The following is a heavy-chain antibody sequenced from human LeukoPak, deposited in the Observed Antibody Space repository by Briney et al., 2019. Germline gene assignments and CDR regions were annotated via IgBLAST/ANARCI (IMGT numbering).Heavy chain of an antibody. V-gene: IGHV1-8*01. Sequence: ASVKVSCKASGYTFTSYDINWVRQATGQGLEWMGWMNPNSGNTGYAQKFQGRVTMTRNTSISTAYMELSSLRSEDTAVYYCARGRCSGGSCPPRRPAYYYYHYYMDVWGKGTTVTISS. D-gene: IGHD2-15*01. CDR1: GYTFTSYD. CDR3: ARGRCSGGSCPPRRPAYYYYHYYMDV. CDR2: MNPNSGNT. J-gene: IGHJ6*03.